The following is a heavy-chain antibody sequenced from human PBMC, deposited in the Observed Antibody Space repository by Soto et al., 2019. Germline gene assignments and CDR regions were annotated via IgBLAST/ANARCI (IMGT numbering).Heavy chain of an antibody. D-gene: IGHD3-10*01. CDR1: GYSFTSYW. CDR2: IDPSDSYT. V-gene: IGHV5-10-1*01. CDR3: ARQYGSGNMCGDYFDY. Sequence: GESLKISCNGSGYSFTSYWISWVRQMPGKGLEWMGRIDPSDSYTNYSPSFQGHVTISADKSISTAYLQWSSLKASDTAMYYCARQYGSGNMCGDYFDYWGQGTLVTVYS. J-gene: IGHJ4*02.